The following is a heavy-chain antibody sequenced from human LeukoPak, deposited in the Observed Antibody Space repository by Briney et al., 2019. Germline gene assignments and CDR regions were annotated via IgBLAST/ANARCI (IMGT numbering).Heavy chain of an antibody. CDR3: AKDWYYYGSGTYFVGMDV. CDR1: GFTFSYYG. Sequence: GGSLRLSCAASGFTFSYYGMHWVRQAPGKGLEWVAVISYDGSNKYYADSVKGRFTISRDNSKNTLYLQMNSLRAEDTAVYYCAKDWYYYGSGTYFVGMDVWGQGTTVTVSS. D-gene: IGHD3-10*01. V-gene: IGHV3-30*18. CDR2: ISYDGSNK. J-gene: IGHJ6*02.